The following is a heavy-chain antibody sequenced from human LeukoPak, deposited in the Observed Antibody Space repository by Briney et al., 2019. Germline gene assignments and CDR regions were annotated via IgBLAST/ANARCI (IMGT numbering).Heavy chain of an antibody. CDR1: GFTFSSFG. CDR3: AKNGDRGAYCSGGSCYPYYYYNMDV. D-gene: IGHD2-15*01. V-gene: IGHV3-23*01. CDR2: ISSTGGTA. Sequence: GGSLRRSCAASGFTFSSFGMSWVRQAPGKGLEWVSAISSTGGTAYYADSVKGRFTISRDNSKNTLYLQMNSLRAEDTAIYYCAKNGDRGAYCSGGSCYPYYYYNMDVWGKGTTVTISS. J-gene: IGHJ6*03.